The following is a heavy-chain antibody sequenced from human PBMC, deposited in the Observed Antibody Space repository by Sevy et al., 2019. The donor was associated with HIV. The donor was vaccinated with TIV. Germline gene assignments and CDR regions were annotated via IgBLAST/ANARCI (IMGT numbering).Heavy chain of an antibody. J-gene: IGHJ4*02. CDR2: IRYDGSNK. D-gene: IGHD6-13*01. Sequence: GGSLRLSCAASGFTFSTDGMHWVRQAPGKGLEWVAFIRYDGSNKYYPDTVKGRITISRDNSKNTLYLKMNSLRHEDTAVYYCAKDPDRRSSWHDYWGQGTLVTVSS. CDR3: AKDPDRRSSWHDY. V-gene: IGHV3-30*02. CDR1: GFTFSTDG.